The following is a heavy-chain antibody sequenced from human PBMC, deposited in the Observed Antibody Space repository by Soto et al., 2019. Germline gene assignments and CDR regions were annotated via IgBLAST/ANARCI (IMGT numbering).Heavy chain of an antibody. D-gene: IGHD3-22*01. CDR1: GFTFSDYY. J-gene: IGHJ4*02. Sequence: GGSLGLSCAASGFTFSDYYMSWIRQAPGKGLEWVSYISSSSSYTNYADSVKGRFTISRDNSKNTLYLQMNSLRAEDTAVYYCAKDTYYHDSSGYYVFDYWGQGTLVTVSS. CDR3: AKDTYYHDSSGYYVFDY. V-gene: IGHV3-11*06. CDR2: ISSSSSYT.